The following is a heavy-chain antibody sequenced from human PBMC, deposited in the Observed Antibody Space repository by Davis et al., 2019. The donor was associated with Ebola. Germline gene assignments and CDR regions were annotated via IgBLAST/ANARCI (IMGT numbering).Heavy chain of an antibody. D-gene: IGHD6-19*01. CDR3: ARRDSSGWYIRFDY. J-gene: IGHJ4*02. V-gene: IGHV1-18*01. CDR2: ISAYNGNT. Sequence: ASVKVSCKASGYTFTSYGISWVRQAPGQGLEWMGWISAYNGNTNYAQKLQGRVTMTTDTSTSTAYMELRSLRSDDTVVYYCARRDSSGWYIRFDYWGQGTLVTVSS. CDR1: GYTFTSYG.